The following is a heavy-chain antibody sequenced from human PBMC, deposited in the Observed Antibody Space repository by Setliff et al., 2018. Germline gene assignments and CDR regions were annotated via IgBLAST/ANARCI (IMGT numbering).Heavy chain of an antibody. V-gene: IGHV4-59*11. CDR3: ASPVGAHRGY. CDR2: IYYSGST. D-gene: IGHD1-26*01. Sequence: PSETLSLTCTVSGGSISSHYWSWIRQPPGKGLEWIGSIYYSGSTNYNPSLKSRVTISVDTSKNQFSLKLSSVTAADTAVHYCASPVGAHRGYWGQGTLVT. CDR1: GGSISSHY. J-gene: IGHJ4*02.